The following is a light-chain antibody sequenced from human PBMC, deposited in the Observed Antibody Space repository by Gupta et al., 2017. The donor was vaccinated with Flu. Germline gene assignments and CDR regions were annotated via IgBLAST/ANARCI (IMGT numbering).Light chain of an antibody. Sequence: QSVLTQPPSASGTPGQRVTISCSGSSSNIGSNYVYWYQQLPGTAPKLLIYRNIQRPSGVPDRFSGSKYGTSASLAISGPRSEDEADYYCAAWDDSLSGGVFGGGTKLTVL. CDR1: SSNIGSNY. J-gene: IGLJ3*02. V-gene: IGLV1-47*01. CDR2: RNI. CDR3: AAWDDSLSGGV.